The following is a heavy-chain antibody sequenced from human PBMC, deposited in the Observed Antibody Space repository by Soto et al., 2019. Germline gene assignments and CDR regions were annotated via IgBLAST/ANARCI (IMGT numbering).Heavy chain of an antibody. CDR2: IYWDDDK. D-gene: IGHD5-18*01. CDR3: AHAGERGYSSRPWYFDY. V-gene: IGHV2-5*02. J-gene: IGHJ4*02. Sequence: GPTLVNPTQTLTLTCTFSGFSLSTSGVGVGWIRQPPGKALEWLALIYWDDDKRYSPSLKSRLTITKDTSKNQVVLTMTNMDPVDTATYYCAHAGERGYSSRPWYFDYWGQGTLVTVSS. CDR1: GFSLSTSGVG.